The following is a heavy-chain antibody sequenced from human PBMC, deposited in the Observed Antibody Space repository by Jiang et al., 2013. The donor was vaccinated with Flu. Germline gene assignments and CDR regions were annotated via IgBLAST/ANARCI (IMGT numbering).Heavy chain of an antibody. CDR3: ARRDSSGWYRDWFDP. CDR2: IYPGDSDT. CDR1: GYSFTSYW. D-gene: IGHD6-19*01. Sequence: GAEVKKPGESLKISCKGSGYSFTSYWIGWVRQMPGKGLEWMGIIYPGDSDTRYSPSFQGQVTIPADKSISTAYLQWSSLKASDTAMYYCARRDSSGWYRDWFDPWGQGTLVTVSS. J-gene: IGHJ5*02. V-gene: IGHV5-51*01.